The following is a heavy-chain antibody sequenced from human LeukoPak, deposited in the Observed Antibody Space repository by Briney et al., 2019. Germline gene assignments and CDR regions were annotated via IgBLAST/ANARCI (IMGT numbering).Heavy chain of an antibody. CDR3: ARDRVGEAAPGVLDF. D-gene: IGHD2-8*01. Sequence: ASVKVSCKASGYTFIEYHLHWVRQAPGQGLEWMGWINPSNEVTNFAQTFRGRVALTRDTSIDTVYMDLTSLKFDDTAGYYCARDRVGEAAPGVLDFWGQGTLVSVSS. CDR1: GYTFIEYH. J-gene: IGHJ4*02. V-gene: IGHV1-2*02. CDR2: INPSNEVT.